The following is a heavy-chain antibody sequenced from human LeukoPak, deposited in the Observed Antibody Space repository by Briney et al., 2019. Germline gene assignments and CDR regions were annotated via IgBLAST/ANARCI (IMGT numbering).Heavy chain of an antibody. CDR3: AREGKTYYYDSSGYYYYYYMDV. D-gene: IGHD3-22*01. J-gene: IGHJ6*03. CDR2: ISAYDGNT. Sequence: GASVKVSCKASGYTFTGYYMHWVRQAPGQGLEWMGWISAYDGNTNYAQKLQGRVTMTTDTSTSTAYMELRSLRSDDTAVYYCAREGKTYYYDSSGYYYYYYMDVWGKGTTVTVSS. V-gene: IGHV1-18*04. CDR1: GYTFTGYY.